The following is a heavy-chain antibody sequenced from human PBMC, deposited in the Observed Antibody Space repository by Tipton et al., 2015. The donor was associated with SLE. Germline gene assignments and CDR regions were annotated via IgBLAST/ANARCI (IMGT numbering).Heavy chain of an antibody. CDR3: AKDIDDSGDEYIDY. CDR2: INWNGRSI. V-gene: IGHV3-9*01. J-gene: IGHJ4*02. D-gene: IGHD3-22*01. Sequence: RSLRLSCETSGFTFENHGMHWVRQAPGKGLEWVSSINWNGRSIGYADSVKGRFTISRDNAKNSLFLQMNSLRPEDTAFYYCAKDIDDSGDEYIDYWGQGTLVTVSS. CDR1: GFTFENHG.